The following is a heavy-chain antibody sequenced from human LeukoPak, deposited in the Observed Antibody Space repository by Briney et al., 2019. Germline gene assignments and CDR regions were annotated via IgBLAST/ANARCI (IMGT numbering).Heavy chain of an antibody. CDR3: ARDGPPVGAGDFVY. CDR1: GFSTSTYS. V-gene: IGHV3-48*01. CDR2: IGSTSI. Sequence: PGGSLRLSCAASGFSTSTYSMGWVRQAPGKGLEWVSYIGSTSIYADSVKGRFTISRDNAKNSLFLQMNSLRAEDAAVYYCARDGPPVGAGDFVYWGQGTPVSVSS. J-gene: IGHJ4*02. D-gene: IGHD3-10*01.